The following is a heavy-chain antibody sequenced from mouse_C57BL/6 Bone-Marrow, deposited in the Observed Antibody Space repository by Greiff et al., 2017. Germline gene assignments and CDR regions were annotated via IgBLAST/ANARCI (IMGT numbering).Heavy chain of an antibody. D-gene: IGHD1-1*02. V-gene: IGHV14-1*01. CDR2: IDPADGDT. Sequence: VQLQQSGAELVRPGASVKLSCTASGFNIKDYYMHWVKQRPEQGLEWIGRIDPADGDTEYAPKFQGKAPLTVDTSSNTAYLQLSSLTSEDAAVYYGSTGSPYFEVWGTGTTVTVSS. J-gene: IGHJ1*03. CDR3: STGSPYFEV. CDR1: GFNIKDYY.